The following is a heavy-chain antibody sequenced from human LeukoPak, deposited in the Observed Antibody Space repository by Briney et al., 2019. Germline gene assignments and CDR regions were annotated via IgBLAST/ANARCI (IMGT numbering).Heavy chain of an antibody. Sequence: PSETLSLTSTVSGGSISSYYWSWIRQPAGKGLEWIGRIYTTGSTNYNPSLRSRVAMSSDTSKNQLSLKLTSVTAADTAVYYCARGAGDDLDYWGQGTLVSVSS. CDR3: ARGAGDDLDY. D-gene: IGHD7-27*01. J-gene: IGHJ4*02. CDR2: IYTTGST. CDR1: GGSISSYY. V-gene: IGHV4-4*07.